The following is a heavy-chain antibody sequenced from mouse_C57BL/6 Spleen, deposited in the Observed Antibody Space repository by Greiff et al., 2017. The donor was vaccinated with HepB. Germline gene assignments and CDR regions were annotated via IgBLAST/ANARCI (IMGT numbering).Heavy chain of an antibody. CDR3: ARRELLLRYLDY. CDR1: GYTFTSYW. V-gene: IGHV1-64*01. D-gene: IGHD1-1*01. J-gene: IGHJ2*01. CDR2: IHPNSGST. Sequence: QVQLQQPGAELVKPGASVKLSCKASGYTFTSYWMHWVKQRPGQGLEWIGMIHPNSGSTNYNEKFKSKATLTVDKSSSTAYMQLSSLTSEDSAVYYCARRELLLRYLDYWGQGTTLTVSS.